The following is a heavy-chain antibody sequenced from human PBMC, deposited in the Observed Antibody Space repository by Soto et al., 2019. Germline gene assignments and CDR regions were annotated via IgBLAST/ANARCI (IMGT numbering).Heavy chain of an antibody. V-gene: IGHV4-31*03. J-gene: IGHJ5*02. Sequence: LGPGPGEAFRAPAPPWPVLGWLHTWSCPHRVLDPKPPGKGLEWIGYIAYSGDTYYNPSLRSRVTISADRSENKFSLTLKSVTAADTAVYFCARDFERSAIGPWGQGTSVTVSS. CDR1: WLHTWSCPH. CDR3: ARDFERSAIGP. D-gene: IGHD3-9*01. CDR2: IAYSGDT.